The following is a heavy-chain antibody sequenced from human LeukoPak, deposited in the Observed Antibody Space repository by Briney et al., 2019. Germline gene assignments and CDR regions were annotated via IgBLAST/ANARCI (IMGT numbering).Heavy chain of an antibody. CDR2: IYYSGST. V-gene: IGHV4-59*01. CDR1: GGSISSYY. J-gene: IGHJ4*02. D-gene: IGHD2-2*01. CDR3: ARVRIVPAAIGYFGY. Sequence: SETLSLTCTVSGGSISSYYWSWIRQPPGKGLEWIGYIYYSGSTNYNPSLKSRVTISVDTSKNQFSLKLSSVTAADTAVYYCARVRIVPAAIGYFGYWGQGTLVTVSS.